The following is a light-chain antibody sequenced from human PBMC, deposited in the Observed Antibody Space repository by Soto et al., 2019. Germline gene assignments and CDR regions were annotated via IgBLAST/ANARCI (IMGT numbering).Light chain of an antibody. Sequence: DIQMTQSPSSLSASVGDRVTITCRASRAIGIYLAWYQQKPGNLPDLLIYAASTLHSGVPSRFSGSGFGTDFTLTISSLQPEDVATYYCQKYNDALGTFGQGTKVDIK. J-gene: IGKJ1*01. CDR2: AAS. V-gene: IGKV1-27*01. CDR3: QKYNDALGT. CDR1: RAIGIY.